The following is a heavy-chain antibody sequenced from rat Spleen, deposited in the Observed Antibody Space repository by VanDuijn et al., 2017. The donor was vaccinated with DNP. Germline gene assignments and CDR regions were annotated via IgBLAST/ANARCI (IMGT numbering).Heavy chain of an antibody. CDR1: GFSLRINS. D-gene: IGHD1-12*01. V-gene: IGHV2-1*01. J-gene: IGHJ1*01. Sequence: QVQLKESGPGLVQASQTLSLTCSVSGFSLRINSVHWVRQPPGKGLEWVGTIWSGGSTDYNSALKSRLSINRDTSKSQVFLKMNSLQTEDTAIYFCTRAVIPPYWYFDFWGPGTMVTVSS. CDR3: TRAVIPPYWYFDF. CDR2: IWSGGST.